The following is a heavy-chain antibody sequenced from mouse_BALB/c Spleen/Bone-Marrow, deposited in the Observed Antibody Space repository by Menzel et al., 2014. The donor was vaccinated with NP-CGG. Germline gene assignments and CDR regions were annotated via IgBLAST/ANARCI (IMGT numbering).Heavy chain of an antibody. CDR2: IRSKSNNFAT. Sequence: EVQLVESGGGLVQPKGLLKLSCAASGFTFNTLAMNWVRQAPGKGLEWVARIRSKSNNFATYYADSVKDRFTISRDDSQSMLYLQMNNLKTEDTAMYYCVRGIHYYGSNYKNSALDYWGQGTSVTVSS. V-gene: IGHV10-1*02. J-gene: IGHJ4*01. CDR3: VRGIHYYGSNYKNSALDY. D-gene: IGHD1-1*01. CDR1: GFTFNTLA.